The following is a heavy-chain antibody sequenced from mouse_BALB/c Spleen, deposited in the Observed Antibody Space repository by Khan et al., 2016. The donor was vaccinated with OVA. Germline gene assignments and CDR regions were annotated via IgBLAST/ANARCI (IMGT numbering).Heavy chain of an antibody. CDR1: GSSLTSYG. J-gene: IGHJ2*01. CDR2: IWAGGST. Sequence: QVQLKEPGPGLVAPSQSLSITSTVLGSSLTSYGVHWVRQPPGKGLEWLGVIWAGGSTNYNSALMSRLSISKDNSKSQVFLKMNSLQTDDTAMYYFSRLEDIWGQGTTLTVSS. D-gene: IGHD1-3*01. V-gene: IGHV2-9*02. CDR3: SRLEDI.